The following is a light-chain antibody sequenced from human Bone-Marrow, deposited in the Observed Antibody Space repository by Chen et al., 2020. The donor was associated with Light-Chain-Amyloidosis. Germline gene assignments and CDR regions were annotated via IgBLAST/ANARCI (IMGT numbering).Light chain of an antibody. V-gene: IGLV2-14*01. CDR2: EVT. CDR3: SSYTITNTLV. CDR1: SSEVGGDNH. J-gene: IGLJ1*01. Sequence: QSALTQPASVSGSPGQSIPISCTGTSSEVGGDNHGSWYQQHPDKAPKIMIYEVTNRPSWVPDRFSGSKSDNTAYLTISGLQTEDEADYFCSSYTITNTLVFGSGTRVTVL.